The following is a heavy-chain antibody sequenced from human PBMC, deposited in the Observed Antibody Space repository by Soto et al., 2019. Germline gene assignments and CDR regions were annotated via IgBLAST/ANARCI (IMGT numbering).Heavy chain of an antibody. CDR1: GFTFSSYA. CDR3: AKDGTIFGVVIGYYYYGMDV. D-gene: IGHD3-3*01. V-gene: IGHV3-23*01. CDR2: ISGSGGST. Sequence: GGSLRLSCAAPGFTFSSYAMSWVRQAPGKGLEWVSAISGSGGSTYYADSVKGRFTISRDNSKNTLYLQMNSLRAEDTAVYYCAKDGTIFGVVIGYYYYGMDVWGQGTTVTVSS. J-gene: IGHJ6*02.